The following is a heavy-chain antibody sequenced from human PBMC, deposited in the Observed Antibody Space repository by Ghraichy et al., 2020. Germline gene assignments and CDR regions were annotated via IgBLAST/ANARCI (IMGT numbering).Heavy chain of an antibody. V-gene: IGHV3-23*01. CDR3: AKDRYSSSPWVDY. J-gene: IGHJ4*02. CDR1: GFTFSSYA. Sequence: GESLNISCAASGFTFSSYAMSWVRQAPGKGLEWVSAISGSGGSTYYADSVKGRFTISRDNSKNTLYLQMNSLRAEDTAVYYCAKDRYSSSPWVDYWGQGTLVTVSS. CDR2: ISGSGGST. D-gene: IGHD6-6*01.